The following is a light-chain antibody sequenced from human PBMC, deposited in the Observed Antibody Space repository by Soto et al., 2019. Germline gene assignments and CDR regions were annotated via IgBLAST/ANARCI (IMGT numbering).Light chain of an antibody. Sequence: QPVLTQPPSVSGAPGQRVTISCTGSSSNIGAGYDVHWYQQLPGTAPKLLIYRNSNRPSGVPDRFSGSKSGTSGSLAITGLQAEDDSDYYCQSYDSSLSGSVFGGGTKLTVL. V-gene: IGLV1-40*01. CDR2: RNS. CDR1: SSNIGAGYD. CDR3: QSYDSSLSGSV. J-gene: IGLJ2*01.